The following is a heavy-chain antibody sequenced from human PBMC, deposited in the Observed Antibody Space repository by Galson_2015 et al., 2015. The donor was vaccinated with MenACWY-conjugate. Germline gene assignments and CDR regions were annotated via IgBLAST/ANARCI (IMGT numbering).Heavy chain of an antibody. Sequence: QSGAEVKKPGESLKISCEGSGYSFTSYWLGWVRQMPGNGLEWVGIIYPGDSETRYSPSFQGQVTISADKSISTAYLQWSSLKASDTAIYFCARRDFADTAMAYYLDYWGRGTLVTVSS. D-gene: IGHD5-18*01. CDR3: ARRDFADTAMAYYLDY. CDR2: IYPGDSET. J-gene: IGHJ4*02. CDR1: GYSFTSYW. V-gene: IGHV5-51*01.